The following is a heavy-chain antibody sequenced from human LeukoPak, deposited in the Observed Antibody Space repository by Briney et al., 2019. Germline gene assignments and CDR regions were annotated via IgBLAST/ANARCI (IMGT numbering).Heavy chain of an antibody. V-gene: IGHV3-7*01. D-gene: IGHD2-15*01. CDR2: VKEDGTTK. CDR3: VSQEVVPH. J-gene: IGHJ4*02. Sequence: GGSLRLSCAASGFSFTNYWMIWVRQAPGRALEWLANVKEDGTTKQYVDSVKGRFTISRDNAKNSLYLQMDSLRAEDTAVYYCVSQEVVPHWGQGTLVSVSS. CDR1: GFSFTNYW.